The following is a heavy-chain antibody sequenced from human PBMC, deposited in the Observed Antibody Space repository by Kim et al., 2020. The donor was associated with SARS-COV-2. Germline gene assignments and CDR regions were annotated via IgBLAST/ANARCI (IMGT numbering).Heavy chain of an antibody. CDR1: GFGLSDYW. V-gene: IGHV3-74*01. CDR2: INTDGVST. Sequence: GGSLRLSCAASGFGLSDYWMHWVRQAPGKGLVWVSRINTDGVSTTYADSVKGRFTISRDTAKNTLYLQMNSLRPDDTAVYYCARGPVHRGSYYADYWGRGTLITVSS. D-gene: IGHD1-26*01. CDR3: ARGPVHRGSYYADY. J-gene: IGHJ4*02.